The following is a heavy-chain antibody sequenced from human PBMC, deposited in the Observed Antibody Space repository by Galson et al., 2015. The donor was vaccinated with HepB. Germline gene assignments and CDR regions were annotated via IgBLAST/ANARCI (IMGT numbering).Heavy chain of an antibody. V-gene: IGHV1-18*01. Sequence: SVKVSCKASGYTFTTYFINWVRQAPGQGLQWMGRVSTYNGDKQYAQDLQDRVTMTTDTSTSTAYLELGSLRSDDTAVYYCARGGMPTLGGPTFDYWSHGTLVTVSS. CDR2: VSTYNGDK. CDR1: GYTFTTYF. J-gene: IGHJ4*01. D-gene: IGHD5-24*01. CDR3: ARGGMPTLGGPTFDY.